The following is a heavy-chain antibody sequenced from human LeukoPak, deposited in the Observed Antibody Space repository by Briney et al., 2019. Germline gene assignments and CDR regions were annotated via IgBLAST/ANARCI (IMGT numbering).Heavy chain of an antibody. V-gene: IGHV3-15*01. CDR3: TTDSGGDYGRVTSRITLSYLSY. J-gene: IGHJ4*02. CDR1: GFTFSNAW. Sequence: PGGSLRLSCAASGFTFSNAWMSWVRQAPGKGLEWVSRIISKAERSTTGYAAPVKVRSHISRDDSKHTLYLQMNSLKTEDTAVYYCTTDSGGDYGRVTSRITLSYLSYWGQGTLVTVFS. CDR2: IISKAERSTT. D-gene: IGHD4/OR15-4a*01.